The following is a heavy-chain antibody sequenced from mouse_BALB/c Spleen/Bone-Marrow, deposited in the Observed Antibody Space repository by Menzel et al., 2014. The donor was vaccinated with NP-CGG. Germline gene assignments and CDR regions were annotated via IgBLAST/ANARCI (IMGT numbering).Heavy chain of an antibody. V-gene: IGHV5-6-4*01. CDR2: ISSGGHDT. Sequence: DVQLVESGGGLVKPGGSLKLSCAASGFTFSAYSMSWVRQTPEKRLEWVATISSGGHDTYYPDSVKGRFTISRDNAKNTLYLQMNSLKSVDSAVYYCSKDGGYDYSYYFDYWGQGTTLTVSS. J-gene: IGHJ2*01. D-gene: IGHD2-4*01. CDR1: GFTFSAYS. CDR3: SKDGGYDYSYYFDY.